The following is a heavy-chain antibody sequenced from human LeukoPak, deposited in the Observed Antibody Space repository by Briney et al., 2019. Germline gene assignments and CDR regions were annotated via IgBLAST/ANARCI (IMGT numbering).Heavy chain of an antibody. J-gene: IGHJ4*02. CDR1: GFTVSSNY. Sequence: QPGGSLRLSCAASGFTVSSNYMNWVRQAPGKGLEWVSVIYSGGSTHYADYVKGRFTISRDNSNNTLYLQMNSLRAADTAVYYCARGQGWIAAAGQFDYWGQGTLVSVSS. D-gene: IGHD6-13*01. V-gene: IGHV3-66*01. CDR3: ARGQGWIAAAGQFDY. CDR2: IYSGGST.